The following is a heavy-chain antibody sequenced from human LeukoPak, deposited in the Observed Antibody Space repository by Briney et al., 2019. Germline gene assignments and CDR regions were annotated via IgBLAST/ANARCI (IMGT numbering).Heavy chain of an antibody. V-gene: IGHV4-34*01. Sequence: SETLSLTCAVYGGSFSGYFWSWIRQPPGKGLEWIGAINHSGGTNYNPSLKSRVTVSVDTSKNQFSLKMNSVTAADTAVYYCGKAPSGEVESAGRGDYLDYWGQGTLVTVSS. D-gene: IGHD7-27*01. CDR2: INHSGGT. J-gene: IGHJ4*02. CDR3: GKAPSGEVESAGRGDYLDY. CDR1: GGSFSGYF.